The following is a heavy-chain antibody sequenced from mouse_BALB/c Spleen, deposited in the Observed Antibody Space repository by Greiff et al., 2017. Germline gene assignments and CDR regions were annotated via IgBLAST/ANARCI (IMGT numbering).Heavy chain of an antibody. D-gene: IGHD1-2*01. CDR1: GYSFTSYY. V-gene: IGHV1-66*01. J-gene: IGHJ3*01. CDR3: ALFTTATAWFAY. CDR2: IFPGSGNT. Sequence: VQLVESGPELVKPGASVKISCKASGYSFTSYYIHWVKQRPGQGLEWIGWIFPGSGNTKYNEKFKGKATLTADTSSSTAYMQLSSLTSEDSAVYFCALFTTATAWFAYWGQGTLVTVSA.